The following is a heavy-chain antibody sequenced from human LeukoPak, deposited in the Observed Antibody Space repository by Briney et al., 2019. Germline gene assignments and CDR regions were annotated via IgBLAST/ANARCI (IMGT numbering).Heavy chain of an antibody. Sequence: ASVTVSCKASGYTFTSYYMHWVRQAPGQGLEWMGIINPSGGSTSYAQKFQGRVTMTRDTSTSTVYMELSSLRSEDTAVYYCARVPFPNKEAFDIWGQGTMVTVSS. J-gene: IGHJ3*02. CDR2: INPSGGST. CDR1: GYTFTSYY. V-gene: IGHV1-46*01. CDR3: ARVPFPNKEAFDI.